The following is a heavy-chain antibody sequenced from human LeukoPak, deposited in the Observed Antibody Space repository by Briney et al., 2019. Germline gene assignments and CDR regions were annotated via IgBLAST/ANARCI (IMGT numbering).Heavy chain of an antibody. CDR2: ISNNGGNT. J-gene: IGHJ6*02. V-gene: IGHV3-64*01. Sequence: GGSLRLSCAVPGFSFISHAMHWVRQAPGKGLEYVSAISNNGGNTYYASSVKGKFTISRDNSKNTLYLQMGSLRTEDMAVYYYARDRGWSFTNYGMDVWGQGTTVTVSS. CDR3: ARDRGWSFTNYGMDV. D-gene: IGHD2-21*01. CDR1: GFSFISHA.